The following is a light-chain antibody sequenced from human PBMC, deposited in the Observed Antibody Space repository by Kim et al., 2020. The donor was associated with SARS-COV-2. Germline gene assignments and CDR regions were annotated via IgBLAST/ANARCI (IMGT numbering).Light chain of an antibody. CDR3: QQRSNWPLT. V-gene: IGKV3-11*01. CDR1: QSRGSF. J-gene: IGKJ4*01. Sequence: LSPEEGAPPSCRARQSRGSFVAWYQQKPGQAPRLLIYDASYRATGIPARCSGSGSGTDFSLTISSLEPEDFAVYYCQQRSNWPLTSGGGTKVDIK. CDR2: DAS.